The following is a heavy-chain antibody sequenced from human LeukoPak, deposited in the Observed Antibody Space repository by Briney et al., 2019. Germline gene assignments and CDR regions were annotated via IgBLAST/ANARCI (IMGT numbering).Heavy chain of an antibody. CDR3: VSFYETY. CDR2: INSDGSWT. J-gene: IGHJ4*02. CDR1: GFTFRSYG. Sequence: GGSLRLSCAASGFTFRSYGMHWVRQAPGKGLVWVSHINSDGSWTSYADSVKGRFTISKDNAKNTVYLQMNSLRAEDTAVYYCVSFYETYWGRGTLVTVSS. D-gene: IGHD2/OR15-2a*01. V-gene: IGHV3-74*01.